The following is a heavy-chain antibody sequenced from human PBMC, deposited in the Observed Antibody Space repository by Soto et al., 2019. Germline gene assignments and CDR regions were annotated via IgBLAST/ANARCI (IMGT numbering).Heavy chain of an antibody. CDR2: VSDNGGSRGGT. Sequence: EVVRLESGGGLVQPGGSLRLSCKASGFMFNNSAMTWVRQAPGQGRQWVASVSDNGGSRGGTYYADSVKGRFTISRDNSKSTLYLQLDSLTGADTAVYYGARAKAVVIAAVDIWGQATMVTFSS. D-gene: IGHD2-21*01. V-gene: IGHV3-23*01. CDR3: ARAKAVVIAAVDI. CDR1: GFMFNNSA. J-gene: IGHJ3*02.